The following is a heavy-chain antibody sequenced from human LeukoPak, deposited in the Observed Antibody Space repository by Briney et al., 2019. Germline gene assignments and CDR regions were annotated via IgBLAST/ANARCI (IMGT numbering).Heavy chain of an antibody. CDR1: GYTFTSYG. J-gene: IGHJ6*02. V-gene: IGHV1-18*01. Sequence: ASVKVSCKASGYTFTSYGISWVRQAPGQGLEWMRWISAYNGNTNYAQKLQGRVTMTTDTSTSTAYMELRSLRSDDTAVYYCARGPYCSSTSCYTISYYYYYYGMDVWGQGTTVTVSS. CDR3: ARGPYCSSTSCYTISYYYYYYGMDV. D-gene: IGHD2-2*02. CDR2: ISAYNGNT.